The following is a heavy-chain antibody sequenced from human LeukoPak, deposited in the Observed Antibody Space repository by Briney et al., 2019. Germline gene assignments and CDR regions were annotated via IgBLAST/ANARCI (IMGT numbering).Heavy chain of an antibody. CDR1: GFSISTGGVG. J-gene: IGHJ4*02. Sequence: SGPTLVNPTQTLTLTCTFSGFSISTGGVGVGWIRQPPGKALEWLALIYWDDDKRYSPSLKSRLTITKDASKNQVVLIMTNVDPVDTATYYCAHLYYYDTSGYYRYFDYWGQGTLVTVSS. D-gene: IGHD3-22*01. V-gene: IGHV2-5*02. CDR2: IYWDDDK. CDR3: AHLYYYDTSGYYRYFDY.